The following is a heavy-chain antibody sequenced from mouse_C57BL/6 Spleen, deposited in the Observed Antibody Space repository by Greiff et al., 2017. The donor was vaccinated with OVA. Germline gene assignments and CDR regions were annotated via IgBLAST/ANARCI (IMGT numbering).Heavy chain of an antibody. CDR2: IDPSDSYT. V-gene: IGHV1-69*01. CDR3: ARSGPFDY. Sequence: QQSCKASGYTFTSYWMHWVKQRPGQGLEWIGEIDPSDSYTNYNQKFKGKSTLTVDKSSSTAYMQLSSLTSEDSAVYYCARSGPFDYWGQGTTLTVSS. J-gene: IGHJ2*01. D-gene: IGHD3-1*01. CDR1: GYTFTSYW.